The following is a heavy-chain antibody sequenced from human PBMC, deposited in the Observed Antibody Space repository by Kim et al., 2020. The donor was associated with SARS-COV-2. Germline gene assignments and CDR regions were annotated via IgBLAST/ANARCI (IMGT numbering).Heavy chain of an antibody. CDR2: ISSGYST. Sequence: GGSLRLSCAVSGFTFSSHGLSWVRQAPGKGLEWVASISSGYSTHYADSVKGRLTISRDSSKNALYLQMDSLRAEDTAVYYCSRRFAAGGGHFDCWNQRPPVTVSS. CDR1: GFTFSSHG. D-gene: IGHD2-15*01. V-gene: IGHV3-23*01. CDR3: SRRFAAGGGHFDC. J-gene: IGHJ4*02.